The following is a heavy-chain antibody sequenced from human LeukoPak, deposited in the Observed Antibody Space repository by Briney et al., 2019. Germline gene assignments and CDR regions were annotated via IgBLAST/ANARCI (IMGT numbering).Heavy chain of an antibody. J-gene: IGHJ5*02. V-gene: IGHV4-31*03. D-gene: IGHD4-17*01. CDR3: ARGGPDDYGVVQEYNWFDP. CDR2: IYYSGST. CDR1: GGSISSGGYY. Sequence: SETLSLSCTVSGGSISSGGYYWSWIRQHPGKGLEWIGYIYYSGSTYYNPSLKSRVTISVDTCKNQFSLKLSSVTAADTAVYYCARGGPDDYGVVQEYNWFDPWGQGTLVTVSS.